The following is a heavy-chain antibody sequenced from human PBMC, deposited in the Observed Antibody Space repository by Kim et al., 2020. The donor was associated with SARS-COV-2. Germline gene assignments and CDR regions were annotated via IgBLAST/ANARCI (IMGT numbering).Heavy chain of an antibody. Sequence: SETLSLTCTVSGGSISSYYWSWIRQPPGKGLEWIGYIYYSGSTNYNPSLKSRVTISVDTSKNQFSLKLSSVTAADTAVYYCARHYYDSSGYYYVEAFDIWGQGTMVTVSS. CDR3: ARHYYDSSGYYYVEAFDI. D-gene: IGHD3-22*01. V-gene: IGHV4-59*08. J-gene: IGHJ3*02. CDR2: IYYSGST. CDR1: GGSISSYY.